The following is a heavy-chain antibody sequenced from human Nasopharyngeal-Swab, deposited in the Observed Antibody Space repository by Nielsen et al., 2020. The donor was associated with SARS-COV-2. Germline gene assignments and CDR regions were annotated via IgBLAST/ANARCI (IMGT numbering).Heavy chain of an antibody. CDR2: KNTNTGNP. J-gene: IGHJ6*02. V-gene: IGHV7-4-1*02. D-gene: IGHD3-3*01. CDR3: ARDHRTTICGVVINQGYYGMDV. Sequence: VREAPGEGDEGVGRKNTNTGNPTYDQGFTGRFVFTLDTSVSTAYLQISSLKAEDTAVYYCARDHRTTICGVVINQGYYGMDVWGQGTTVTVSS.